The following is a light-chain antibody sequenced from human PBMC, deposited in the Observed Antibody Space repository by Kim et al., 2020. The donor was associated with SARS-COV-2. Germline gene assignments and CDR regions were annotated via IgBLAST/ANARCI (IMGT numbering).Light chain of an antibody. CDR1: QSVSSY. Sequence: EIVLTQSPAPLSLSPGERATLSCRASQSVSSYLAWYQQKPGQAPRLLIYDASNRATGIPARFSGSVSGTDFTLTISSLEPEDFAVYYCQQRSNWPITFGQGTRLEIK. CDR2: DAS. V-gene: IGKV3-11*01. J-gene: IGKJ5*01. CDR3: QQRSNWPIT.